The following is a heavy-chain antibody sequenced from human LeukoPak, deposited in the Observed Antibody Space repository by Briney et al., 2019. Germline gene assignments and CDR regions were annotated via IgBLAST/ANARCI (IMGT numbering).Heavy chain of an antibody. Sequence: ASVKVSCKASGYTFTSYYMHWVRQAPGQGLEWMGIINPSGGSTSYAQKFQGRVTMTRDMSTSTVYMELSSLRSEDTAVYYCAREGWEWLVLGYMDVWGKGTTVTVSS. J-gene: IGHJ6*03. CDR3: AREGWEWLVLGYMDV. V-gene: IGHV1-46*01. D-gene: IGHD6-19*01. CDR1: GYTFTSYY. CDR2: INPSGGST.